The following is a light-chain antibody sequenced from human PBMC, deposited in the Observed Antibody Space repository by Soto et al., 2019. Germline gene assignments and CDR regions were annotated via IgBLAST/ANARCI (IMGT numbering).Light chain of an antibody. Sequence: EIVLTQSPATLSVFPGEKATLSCGASQSVSNNLAWYHQKPGQVPKPLIYGASTRATGVPARFSGSGSGTEFTLTISSLQSEDSAIYYWQKYPSWPFTFGPGTKV. CDR2: GAS. CDR1: QSVSNN. CDR3: QKYPSWPFT. V-gene: IGKV3-15*01. J-gene: IGKJ3*01.